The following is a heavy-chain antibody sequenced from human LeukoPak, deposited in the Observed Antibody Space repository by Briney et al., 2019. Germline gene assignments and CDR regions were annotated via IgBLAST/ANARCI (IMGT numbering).Heavy chain of an antibody. J-gene: IGHJ4*02. V-gene: IGHV3-23*01. CDR1: GFTFSSYA. Sequence: GGSLRLSCAASGFTFSSYAMSWVRQAPGKGLEWVSGISTSGGSTYYADSVKGRFTISRDNSKNTLYLQMNSLRAEDTAVYYCARDPTYYYDSSGDTPHYFDYWGQGTLVTVSS. D-gene: IGHD3-22*01. CDR3: ARDPTYYYDSSGDTPHYFDY. CDR2: ISTSGGST.